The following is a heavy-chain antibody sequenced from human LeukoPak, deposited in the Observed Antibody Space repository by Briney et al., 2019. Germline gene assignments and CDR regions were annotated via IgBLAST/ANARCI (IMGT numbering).Heavy chain of an antibody. D-gene: IGHD1-7*01. CDR2: ISGRGDTT. J-gene: IGHJ4*02. Sequence: QPGGSLRLSCAGSGFTFSNYGMTWVRQAPGKGLEWVSAISGRGDTTRYGESVKGRFTVSRDNAKNSLYLQMNSLRAEDTAVYYCARRNWNYELYWGQGTLVTVSS. CDR3: ARRNWNYELY. CDR1: GFTFSNYG. V-gene: IGHV3-23*01.